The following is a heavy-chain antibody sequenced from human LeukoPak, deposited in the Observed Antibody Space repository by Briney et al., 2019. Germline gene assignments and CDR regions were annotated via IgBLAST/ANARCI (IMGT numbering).Heavy chain of an antibody. CDR3: ARDSPELGYCSSTSCYED. D-gene: IGHD2-2*01. Sequence: ASVKVSCKASGGTFSSYAISWVRQAPGQGLEWMGGIIPIFGTANYAQKFQGRVTITADESTSTAYMELSSLRSEDTAVYYCARDSPELGYCSSTSCYEDWGQGTLVTVSS. V-gene: IGHV1-69*13. J-gene: IGHJ4*02. CDR1: GGTFSSYA. CDR2: IIPIFGTA.